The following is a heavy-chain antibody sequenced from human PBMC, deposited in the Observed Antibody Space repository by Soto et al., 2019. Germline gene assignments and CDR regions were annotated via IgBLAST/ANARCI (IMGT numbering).Heavy chain of an antibody. CDR2: INAGNGNT. CDR1: GYAFTWFN. D-gene: IGHD3-10*01. Sequence: GASVEVSCKASGYAFTWFNIRWVRQAPGQRLEWMGLINAGNGNTKYSQKFQDRVTITRDTSASTAYMELSSLRSEDTSIYYCAKGSYGSGKGFDPWGQGTLVTVSS. J-gene: IGHJ5*02. CDR3: AKGSYGSGKGFDP. V-gene: IGHV1-3*01.